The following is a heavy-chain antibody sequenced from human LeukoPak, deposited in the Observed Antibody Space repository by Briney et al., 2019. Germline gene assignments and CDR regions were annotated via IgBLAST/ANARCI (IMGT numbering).Heavy chain of an antibody. V-gene: IGHV4-59*01. Sequence: SETLSLTCIVSGDSLSCYYWPWIRQPPGKGLEWVGYSGSTNYNPSLKSRVTISIDTSKKHFSLTLSSVTAADTAVYYCARASRHYYGSGENLQPWPAGLDVWGQGTTVTVS. D-gene: IGHD3-10*01. CDR3: ARASRHYYGSGENLQPWPAGLDV. J-gene: IGHJ6*02. CDR2: SGST. CDR1: GDSLSCYY.